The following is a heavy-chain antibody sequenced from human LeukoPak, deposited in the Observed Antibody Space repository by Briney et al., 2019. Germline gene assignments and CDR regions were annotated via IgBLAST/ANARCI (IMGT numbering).Heavy chain of an antibody. CDR2: ISYDGSNK. CDR1: GFTFSSYA. CDR3: ARGGVYSSGSYYLYYFDY. V-gene: IGHV3-30-3*01. J-gene: IGHJ4*02. Sequence: PGGSLRLSCSASGFTFSSYAMHWVRQAPGKGLEWVALISYDGSNKYYADSVKGRFTISRDNSKNTLYLQMNSLRAEDTAVYYCARGGVYSSGSYYLYYFDYWGQGTLVTVSS. D-gene: IGHD6-19*01.